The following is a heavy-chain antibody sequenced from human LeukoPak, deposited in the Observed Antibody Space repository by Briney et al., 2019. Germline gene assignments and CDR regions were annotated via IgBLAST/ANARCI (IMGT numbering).Heavy chain of an antibody. CDR1: GGSISSYY. D-gene: IGHD3-3*01. CDR2: IHYSGST. Sequence: SETLSLTCTVSGGSISSYYWSWIRQPPGKGLEWIGYIHYSGSTNYNPSLKSRVTISLDTSKSQFSLKVRYVTAADTAVYYCARGLNDSWTGENYWGQGTLVTVSS. J-gene: IGHJ4*02. V-gene: IGHV4-59*12. CDR3: ARGLNDSWTGENY.